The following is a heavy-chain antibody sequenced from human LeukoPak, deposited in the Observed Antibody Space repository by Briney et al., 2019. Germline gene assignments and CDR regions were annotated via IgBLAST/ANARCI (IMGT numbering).Heavy chain of an antibody. CDR2: INHSGST. Sequence: SETLSLTCAVYGGSFSGYYWSWIRQPPGKGLEWIGEINHSGSTNYNPSLKSRVTISVDTSKNQFSLKLSSVTAADTAVYYCARAVGSSGYSDYWGQGTLVTVSS. D-gene: IGHD3-22*01. V-gene: IGHV4-34*01. CDR3: ARAVGSSGYSDY. CDR1: GGSFSGYY. J-gene: IGHJ4*02.